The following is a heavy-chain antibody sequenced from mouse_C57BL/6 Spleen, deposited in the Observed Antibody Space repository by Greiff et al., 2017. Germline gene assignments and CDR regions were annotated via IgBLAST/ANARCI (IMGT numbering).Heavy chain of an antibody. J-gene: IGHJ1*03. CDR1: GYTFTDYY. D-gene: IGHD2-4*01. Sequence: EVQLQQSGPELVKPGASVKISCKASGYTFTDYYMNWVKQSHGKSLEWIGDSNPNNGGTSYNQKFKGKATLTVDKSSSAAYMELRSLTSEDSAVYYCAREGLRKGYFDVWGTGTTVTVSS. CDR2: SNPNNGGT. CDR3: AREGLRKGYFDV. V-gene: IGHV1-26*01.